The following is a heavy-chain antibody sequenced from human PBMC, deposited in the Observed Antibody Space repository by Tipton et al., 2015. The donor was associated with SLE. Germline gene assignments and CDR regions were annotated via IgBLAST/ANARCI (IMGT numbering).Heavy chain of an antibody. J-gene: IGHJ3*02. CDR1: DDSISSGGYS. CDR3: ARVEYGDYVAFDI. Sequence: TLSLTCAVSDDSISSGGYSWCCFRQPPGKGLEWIGYIYHSGNTHYNPSLKSRVAISVDRSKNHFSLKVTSVTAADTAVYYCARVEYGDYVAFDIWGQGTMVSVSS. D-gene: IGHD4-17*01. CDR2: IYHSGNT. V-gene: IGHV4-30-2*01.